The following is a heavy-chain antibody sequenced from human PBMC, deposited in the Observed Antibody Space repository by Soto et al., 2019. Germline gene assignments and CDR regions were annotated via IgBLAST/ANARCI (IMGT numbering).Heavy chain of an antibody. CDR2: ISLDGSET. J-gene: IGHJ4*02. Sequence: QVKLVESGGAVVQPGGSLRLSCEASGFSFSTYVMHSVRQAPGKGLEWVAVISLDGSETYYSKSVKGRFTFSRDNSKSTLYLQMNDLRPEDTAIYYCAKEVVAYCSGPSCYSAFDTWGQGTLVSVSS. V-gene: IGHV3-30*19. D-gene: IGHD2-15*01. CDR3: AKEVVAYCSGPSCYSAFDT. CDR1: GFSFSTYV.